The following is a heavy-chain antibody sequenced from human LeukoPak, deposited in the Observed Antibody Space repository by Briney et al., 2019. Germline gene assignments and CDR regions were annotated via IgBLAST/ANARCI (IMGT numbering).Heavy chain of an antibody. Sequence: GRSLRLSCAASGFTLSGSGIHWVRQAPGKGLEWVAAISHDGGNKYYADSVKGRFTISRDNSKNSLYLQMNSLRDEDTAVYYCARFLLGTGAFDIWGQGTMVTVSS. V-gene: IGHV3-30*03. CDR2: ISHDGGNK. CDR3: ARFLLGTGAFDI. J-gene: IGHJ3*02. D-gene: IGHD3-16*01. CDR1: GFTLSGSG.